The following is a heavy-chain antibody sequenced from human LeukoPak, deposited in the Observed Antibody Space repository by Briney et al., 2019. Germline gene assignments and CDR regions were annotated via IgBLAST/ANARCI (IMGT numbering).Heavy chain of an antibody. CDR1: GGSISSSSYY. Sequence: SETLFLTCTVSGGSISSSSYYWGWIRQPPGKGLEWIGSIYYSGSTYYNPPLKSRVTISVDTSKNQFSLKLNSVTAADTAVYYCARDPFRSSFDSWGQGTLVTVSS. CDR2: IYYSGST. CDR3: ARDPFRSSFDS. D-gene: IGHD1-26*01. J-gene: IGHJ4*02. V-gene: IGHV4-39*07.